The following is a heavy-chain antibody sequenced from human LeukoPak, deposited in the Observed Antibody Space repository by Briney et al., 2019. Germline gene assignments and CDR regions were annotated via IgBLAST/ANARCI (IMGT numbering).Heavy chain of an antibody. J-gene: IGHJ4*02. CDR3: ARGATDIVVLVAATPLDY. V-gene: IGHV1-18*01. CDR1: GYTFTSYG. CDR2: ISAYNGNT. D-gene: IGHD2-15*01. Sequence: GASVKVSCKASGYTFTSYGISWVRQAPGQGLEWMGWISAYNGNTNYAQKLQGRVTMTTDTSTSTAYMELRSLRSDDTAVYYCARGATDIVVLVAATPLDYWGQGTLVTVSS.